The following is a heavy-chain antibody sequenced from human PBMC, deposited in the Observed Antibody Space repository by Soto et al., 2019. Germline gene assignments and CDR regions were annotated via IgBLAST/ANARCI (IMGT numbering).Heavy chain of an antibody. D-gene: IGHD1-1*01. CDR1: GYTFTSYA. CDR3: AREQPIYYYYGRDV. V-gene: IGHV1-3*01. CDR2: INAGNGNT. J-gene: IGHJ6*02. Sequence: ASVKVSCKASGYTFTSYAMHWVRQAPGQRREWMGWINAGNGNTKYSQKFQGRVTITRDTSASTAYMELSSLRSEDTAVYYCAREQPIYYYYGRDVWGQGTTFTVS.